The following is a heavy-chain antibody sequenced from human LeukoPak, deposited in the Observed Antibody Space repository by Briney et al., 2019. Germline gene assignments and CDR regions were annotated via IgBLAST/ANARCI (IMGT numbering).Heavy chain of an antibody. D-gene: IGHD1/OR15-1a*01. CDR1: GFTFSDYY. J-gene: IGHJ4*02. Sequence: GGSLRLSCAASGFTFSDYYMTWIRQAPGKGLEWLSYISSSGSTVYYADSVKGRFTISRDIAKNSVYLQMDSLRAEDTAVHYCAREGEQLLGNFDYWGQGTLVTVSS. V-gene: IGHV3-11*04. CDR3: AREGEQLLGNFDY. CDR2: ISSSGSTV.